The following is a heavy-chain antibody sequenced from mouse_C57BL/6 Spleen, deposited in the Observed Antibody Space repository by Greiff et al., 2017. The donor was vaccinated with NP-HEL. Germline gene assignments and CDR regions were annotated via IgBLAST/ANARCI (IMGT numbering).Heavy chain of an antibody. D-gene: IGHD3-2*02. V-gene: IGHV2-9-1*01. Sequence: VMLVESGPGLVAPSQSLSITCTVSGFSLTSYAISWVRQPPGKGLEWLGVIWTGGGTNYNSALKSRLSISKDNSKSQVFLKMNSLQTDDTARYYCARKETAQATDAMDYWGQGTSVTVSS. CDR2: IWTGGGT. CDR3: ARKETAQATDAMDY. CDR1: GFSLTSYA. J-gene: IGHJ4*01.